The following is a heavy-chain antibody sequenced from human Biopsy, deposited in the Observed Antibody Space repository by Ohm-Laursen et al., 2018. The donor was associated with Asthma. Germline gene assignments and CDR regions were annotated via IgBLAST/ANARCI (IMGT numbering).Heavy chain of an antibody. J-gene: IGHJ5*02. CDR1: GASIKTDDHY. CDR2: IHYSGST. D-gene: IGHD6-19*01. Sequence: TLSLTYIVSGASIKTDDHYWSWLRQPPGKGLEWFGFIHYSGSTSYNPSLKGGVTISVDTSKNQFSLKLSSVTAADTAVYYCARASVAASSNWFDPWGQGTLVTVSS. V-gene: IGHV4-30-4*01. CDR3: ARASVAASSNWFDP.